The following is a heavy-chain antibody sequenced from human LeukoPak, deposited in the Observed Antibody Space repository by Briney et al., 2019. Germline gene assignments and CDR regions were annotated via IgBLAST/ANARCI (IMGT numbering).Heavy chain of an antibody. J-gene: IGHJ4*02. CDR2: ICGSTSNT. D-gene: IGHD2-15*01. V-gene: IGHV3-23*01. CDR3: AKQSGGSCYSGVDY. CDR1: GFTFSIYA. Sequence: PGGSLRLSCAASGFTFSIYAMSWVRQAPGKGLEWVSGICGSTSNTYYADSVKGRFTISRDTSKNSLYLQMKRLRAEDTALYYCAKQSGGSCYSGVDYWGQGTLVTVSS.